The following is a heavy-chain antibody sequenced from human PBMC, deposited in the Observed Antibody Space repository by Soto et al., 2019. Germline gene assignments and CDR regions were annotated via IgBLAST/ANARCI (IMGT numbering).Heavy chain of an antibody. V-gene: IGHV3-23*01. J-gene: IGHJ4*02. D-gene: IGHD5-12*01. Sequence: EVQLLESGGGLVQPGGSLRLSCAASGFTFSSYAMSWVRQAPGKGLEWVSAISGSGGSTYYADSVKGRFTISRDNSKNTLYLQMNSLRAEDTAGYYCAKGRERWLQLSEFDYWRQGTLVTVSS. CDR1: GFTFSSYA. CDR2: ISGSGGST. CDR3: AKGRERWLQLSEFDY.